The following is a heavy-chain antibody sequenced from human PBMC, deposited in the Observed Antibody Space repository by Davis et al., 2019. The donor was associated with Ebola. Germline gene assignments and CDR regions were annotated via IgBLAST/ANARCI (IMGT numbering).Heavy chain of an antibody. CDR1: GGSISSGGYY. V-gene: IGHV4-61*08. CDR2: IYYSGST. Sequence: MPSETLSLTCTVSGGSISSGGYYWSWIRQHPGKGLEWIGYIYYSGSTNYNPSLKSRVTISVDTSKNQFSLKLSSVTAADTAVYYCARVDGSGWAAIDYWGQGTLVTVSS. J-gene: IGHJ4*02. D-gene: IGHD6-19*01. CDR3: ARVDGSGWAAIDY.